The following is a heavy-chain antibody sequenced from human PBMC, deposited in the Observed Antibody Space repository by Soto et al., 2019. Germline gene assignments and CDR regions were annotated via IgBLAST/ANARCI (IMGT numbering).Heavy chain of an antibody. D-gene: IGHD4-4*01. CDR2: MNPNSGNT. CDR3: ARGPGDYSNYYYYMDV. V-gene: IGHV1-8*01. J-gene: IGHJ6*03. CDR1: GYTFTSYD. Sequence: ASVKVSCKASGYTFTSYDINWVRQATGQGLEWMGWMNPNSGNTGYAQKFQGRVPMTRNTSISTAYMELSSLRSEDTAVYYCARGPGDYSNYYYYMDVWGKGTTVTVSS.